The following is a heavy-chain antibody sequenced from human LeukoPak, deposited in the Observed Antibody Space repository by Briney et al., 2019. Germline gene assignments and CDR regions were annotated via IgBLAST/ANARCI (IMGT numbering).Heavy chain of an antibody. D-gene: IGHD3-3*01. Sequence: SVKVSCKASGGTFSSYAISWVRQAPGQGLEWMGRIIPIFGTANYAQKFQGRVTITPDEPTSTASTELSNLRSDDTAVYYCARVSYYDFWSSDYWGQGTLVTVSS. J-gene: IGHJ4*02. CDR3: ARVSYYDFWSSDY. V-gene: IGHV1-69*13. CDR2: IIPIFGTA. CDR1: GGTFSSYA.